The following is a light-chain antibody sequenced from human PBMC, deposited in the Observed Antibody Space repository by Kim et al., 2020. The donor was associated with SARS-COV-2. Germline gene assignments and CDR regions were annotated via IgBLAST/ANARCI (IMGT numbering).Light chain of an antibody. CDR3: CSYAAGGTYV. CDR1: STEGGSYDL. CDR2: EVS. Sequence: QSITSSCNGTSTEGGSYDLVSWYQQHPGKAPKLMIFEVSERPSGLSDRFSGFKSGNTASLTISGLQVEDEADYYCCSYAAGGTYVFGTGTKVTVL. V-gene: IGLV2-23*02. J-gene: IGLJ1*01.